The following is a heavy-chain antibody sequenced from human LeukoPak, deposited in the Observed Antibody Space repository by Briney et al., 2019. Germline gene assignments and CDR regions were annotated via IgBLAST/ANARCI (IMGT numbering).Heavy chain of an antibody. CDR1: GFTFSSYG. CDR3: AKSREDNWNYVAPPDY. J-gene: IGHJ4*02. Sequence: GRSLRLSCAASGFTFSSYGMHWVRQAPGKGLEWVAVIWYDGSNKYYADSVKGRFTISRDNSKNTLYLQMNSLRAEDTAVYYCAKSREDNWNYVAPPDYWGQGTLVTVSS. CDR2: IWYDGSNK. V-gene: IGHV3-33*06. D-gene: IGHD1-7*01.